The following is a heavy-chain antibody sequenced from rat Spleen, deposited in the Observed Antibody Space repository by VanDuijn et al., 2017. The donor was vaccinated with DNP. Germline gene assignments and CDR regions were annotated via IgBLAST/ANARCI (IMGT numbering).Heavy chain of an antibody. CDR3: ARSYSAHY. J-gene: IGHJ2*01. V-gene: IGHV5-25*01. CDR1: GFTFSNYD. Sequence: EVQLVESGGGLVQPGRSLKLSCAASGFTFSNYDMAWVRQAPTKGLEWVASISTSGGSTYYRDSVKGRFTVSRDNAKSTLYLQMDSLRSEDTATYYCARSYSAHYWGQGVMVTVSS. CDR2: ISTSGGST. D-gene: IGHD3-3*01.